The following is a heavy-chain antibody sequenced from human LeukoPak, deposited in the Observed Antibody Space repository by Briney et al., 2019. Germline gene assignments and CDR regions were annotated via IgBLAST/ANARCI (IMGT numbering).Heavy chain of an antibody. CDR1: GFTFSSYS. CDR2: ISSSSGTI. V-gene: IGHV3-48*02. J-gene: IGHJ4*02. D-gene: IGHD3-22*01. Sequence: PGGSLRLSCAASGFTFSSYSMNWVRQAPGKGPEWVSYISSSSGTIYYAGSVKGRFTISRDNAKDSLFLQMNSLRDEDTAVYYCARDYDSSGYQSDYFDYWGQGTLVTVSS. CDR3: ARDYDSSGYQSDYFDY.